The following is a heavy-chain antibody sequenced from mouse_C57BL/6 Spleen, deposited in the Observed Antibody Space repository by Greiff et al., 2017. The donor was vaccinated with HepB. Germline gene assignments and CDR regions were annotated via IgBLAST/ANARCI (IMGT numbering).Heavy chain of an antibody. Sequence: DVMLVESGGDLVKPGGSLKLSCAASGFTFSSYGMSWVRQTPDKRLEWVATISSGGSYTYYPDSVKGRFTISRDTAKNTLYLQMSSLKSEDTAMYYCERGVGDYWGQGTTLTVSS. V-gene: IGHV5-6*02. D-gene: IGHD1-1*02. CDR3: ERGVGDY. CDR1: GFTFSSYG. CDR2: ISSGGSYT. J-gene: IGHJ2*01.